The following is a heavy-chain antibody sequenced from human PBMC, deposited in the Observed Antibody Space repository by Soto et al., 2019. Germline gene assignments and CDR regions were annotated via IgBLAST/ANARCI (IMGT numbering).Heavy chain of an antibody. CDR3: ARVEGGGYNAY. D-gene: IGHD5-12*01. Sequence: QVQLQESGPGLVKPSETLSLTCNVSGGSINNYYWTWLRQPPGKRLEWIGYIYYSGSTNYNPSLNSRVTLSVDTSKNQLSLKLTSVTAADTAVYYCARVEGGGYNAYWGHGTLVTVSS. V-gene: IGHV4-59*01. CDR1: GGSINNYY. J-gene: IGHJ4*01. CDR2: IYYSGST.